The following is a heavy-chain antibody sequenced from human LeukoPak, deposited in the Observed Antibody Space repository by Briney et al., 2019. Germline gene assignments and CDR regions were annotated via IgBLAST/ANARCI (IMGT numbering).Heavy chain of an antibody. J-gene: IGHJ4*02. D-gene: IGHD5-18*01. Sequence: GGSLRLSCAASGFTFSSHEMNWVRQAPGKGLEWISHITSSGRTTYYADSTYYADSVKGRFAISRDNAKSSLYLQMNSLRVEDTAIYYCTKENSYGPSDYWGQGTLVTVSS. CDR1: GFTFSSHE. CDR2: ITSSGRTTYYADST. V-gene: IGHV3-48*03. CDR3: TKENSYGPSDY.